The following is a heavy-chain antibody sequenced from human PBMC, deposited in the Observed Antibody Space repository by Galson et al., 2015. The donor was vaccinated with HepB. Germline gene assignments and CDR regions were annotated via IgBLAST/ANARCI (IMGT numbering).Heavy chain of an antibody. J-gene: IGHJ4*02. D-gene: IGHD2-21*01. CDR2: IYSGGST. V-gene: IGHV3-53*01. CDR1: GFTVSSNY. Sequence: SLRLSCAASGFTVSSNYMSWVRQAPGKGLEWVSVIYSGGSTYYADSVKGRFTISRDNSKNTLYLQMNSLRAEDTAVYYCARDLWPPGPSMIWGQGTLVTVSS. CDR3: ARDLWPPGPSMI.